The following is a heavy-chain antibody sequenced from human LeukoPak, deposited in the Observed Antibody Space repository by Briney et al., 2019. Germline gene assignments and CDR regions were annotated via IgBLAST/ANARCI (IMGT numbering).Heavy chain of an antibody. D-gene: IGHD1-1*01. CDR1: GDSLSSSSYY. CDR2: IFYSGST. J-gene: IGHJ4*02. Sequence: PSETLSLTCTVSGDSLSSSSYYWGWIRQPPGKGLEWIGGIFYSGSTYYNPSLERRVTISVDTSKNQFSLKQSSVTAADTAVFYCARHLITAAAGTLGNYFDYWGQGTLVTVSS. CDR3: ARHLITAAAGTLGNYFDY. V-gene: IGHV4-39*01.